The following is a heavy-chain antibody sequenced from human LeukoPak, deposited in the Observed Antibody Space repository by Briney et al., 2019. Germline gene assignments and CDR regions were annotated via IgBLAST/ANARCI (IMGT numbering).Heavy chain of an antibody. J-gene: IGHJ4*02. CDR1: GFTIGTHG. V-gene: IGHV3-33*01. Sequence: GGSLRLSCVTSGFTIGTHGMHWVRQAPGKGLESVAIIFYDGSEEYHADSVKGRFSISRDISKNTLYLQMNSLRAEDTAVYYSAHGRGGVVSVAMDYWGQGILVTVSS. CDR2: IFYDGSEE. CDR3: AHGRGGVVSVAMDY. D-gene: IGHD2-2*01.